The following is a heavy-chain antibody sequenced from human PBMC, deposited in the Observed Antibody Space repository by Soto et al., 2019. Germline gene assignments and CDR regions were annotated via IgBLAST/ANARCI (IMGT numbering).Heavy chain of an antibody. CDR2: IYYSGST. V-gene: IGHV4-59*08. Sequence: TSETLSLTCTVSGGSISSYYWSWIRQPPGKGLEWIGYIYYSGSTNYNPSLKSRVTISVDTSKNQFSLKLSSVTAADTAVYYCAGGWGTSCYAACSDYWGQGTLVTVSS. D-gene: IGHD2-2*01. J-gene: IGHJ4*02. CDR1: GGSISSYY. CDR3: AGGWGTSCYAACSDY.